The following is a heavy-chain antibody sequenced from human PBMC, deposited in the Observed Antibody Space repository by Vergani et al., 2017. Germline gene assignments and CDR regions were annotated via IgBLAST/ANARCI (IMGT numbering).Heavy chain of an antibody. CDR1: GGSISSYY. V-gene: IGHV4-59*01. CDR3: AGGRGNWNDDAFDI. Sequence: QVQLQESGPGLVKPSETLSLTCTVSGGSISSYYWSWIRQPSGKGLEWIGYIYYSGSTNYNPSLKTRVTISVDTSENQFSLMLTSVTAADTAVYYCAGGRGNWNDDAFDIWGQGKMVTVAS. CDR2: IYYSGST. D-gene: IGHD1-20*01. J-gene: IGHJ3*02.